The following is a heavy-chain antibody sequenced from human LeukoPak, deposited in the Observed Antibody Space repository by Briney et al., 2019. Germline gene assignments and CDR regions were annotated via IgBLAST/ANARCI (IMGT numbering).Heavy chain of an antibody. V-gene: IGHV4-59*08. CDR1: GGSISTHY. D-gene: IGHD3-10*01. J-gene: IGHJ5*02. Sequence: SETLSVTCAVSGGSISTHYWSWIRQPPGKGLEWVGYVFSSGDLKYNSSLRSRVIISLDVSKSHSSLKLSSVTTADTAVYYCARHRGYANWLDLWGQGILVSVSS. CDR3: ARHRGYANWLDL. CDR2: VFSSGDL.